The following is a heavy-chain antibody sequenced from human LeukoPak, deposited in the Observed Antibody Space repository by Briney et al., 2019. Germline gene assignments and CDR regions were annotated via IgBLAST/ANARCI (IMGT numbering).Heavy chain of an antibody. CDR1: GINFSNAW. CDR3: STGGGVLRFL. J-gene: IGHJ4*02. D-gene: IGHD3-3*01. CDR2: IKSKKDGEIT. V-gene: IGHV3-15*01. Sequence: GGSLRLSCAASGINFSNAWLTWVRQAPGKGLEWVGRIKSKKDGEITDYAAPVKGRFTISRDDSKDTLYLQMNSLKAEDTAVYYCSTGGGVLRFLGGQGTLVTVSS.